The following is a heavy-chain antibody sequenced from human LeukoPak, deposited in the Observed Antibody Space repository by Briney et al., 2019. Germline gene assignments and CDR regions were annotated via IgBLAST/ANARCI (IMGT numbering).Heavy chain of an antibody. D-gene: IGHD3-22*01. CDR2: IYYSGST. J-gene: IGHJ4*02. CDR3: ARLHSSGYYLYY. CDR1: GGSISSGDYY. V-gene: IGHV4-30-4*01. Sequence: SQTLSLTCTVSGGSISSGDYYWSWIRQPPGKGLEWIGYIYYSGSTYYNPSLKSRVTISVDTSKNQLSLKLSSVTAADTAVYYCARLHSSGYYLYYWGQGTLVTVSS.